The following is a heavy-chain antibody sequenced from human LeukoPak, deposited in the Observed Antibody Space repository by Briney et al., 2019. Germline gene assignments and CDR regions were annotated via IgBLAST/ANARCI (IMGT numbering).Heavy chain of an antibody. CDR2: IYPGDSDT. CDR1: GYSFTSYW. CDR3: ARTGEYYYDSSGYYLMDY. J-gene: IGHJ4*02. V-gene: IGHV5-51*01. D-gene: IGHD3-22*01. Sequence: GESLEISCKGSGYSFTSYWIGWVRQMPGKGLEWMGIIYPGDSDTRYSPSFQGQVTISADKSISTAYLQWSSLKASDTAMYYCARTGEYYYDSSGYYLMDYWGQGTLVTVSS.